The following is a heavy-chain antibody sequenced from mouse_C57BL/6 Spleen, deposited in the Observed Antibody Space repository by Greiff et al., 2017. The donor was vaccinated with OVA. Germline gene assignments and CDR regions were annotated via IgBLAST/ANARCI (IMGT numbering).Heavy chain of an antibody. CDR1: GFTFSSYG. CDR3: ARHEVGYAMDY. J-gene: IGHJ4*01. Sequence: EVKVVESGGDLVKPGGSLKLSCAASGFTFSSYGMSWVRQTPDKRLEWVATISSGGSYTYYPDSVKGRFTISRDNAKNTLYLQMSSLKSEDTAMYYCARHEVGYAMDYWGQGTSVTVSS. CDR2: ISSGGSYT. V-gene: IGHV5-6*01. D-gene: IGHD1-1*02.